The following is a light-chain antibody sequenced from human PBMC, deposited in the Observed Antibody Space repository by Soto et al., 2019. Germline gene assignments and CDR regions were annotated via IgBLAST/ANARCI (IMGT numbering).Light chain of an antibody. CDR2: AAS. Sequence: DLQMTQSPSSLSASVGDRVTITCRASRTIIGYLNWYQLKPGKAPKLLVYAASSLHSGVPSRFSGSGSGTDYALTISGLQREDFATYYCQQSYSNGYTVGQGTKVEIK. CDR3: QQSYSNGYT. J-gene: IGKJ2*01. CDR1: RTIIGY. V-gene: IGKV1-39*01.